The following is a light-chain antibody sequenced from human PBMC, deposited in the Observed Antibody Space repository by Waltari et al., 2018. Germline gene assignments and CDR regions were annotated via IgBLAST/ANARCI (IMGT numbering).Light chain of an antibody. CDR2: KDT. Sequence: SYELTQPSSVSVSPGQTVNITCSGDVLAKKYSRWFQQKTGQAPILVIYKDTERSSGIPERVSGSSSGTTVTLTISGAQVEDEADYYCYSATDNSVLFGGGTRLTVL. CDR3: YSATDNSVL. V-gene: IGLV3-27*01. CDR1: VLAKKY. J-gene: IGLJ2*01.